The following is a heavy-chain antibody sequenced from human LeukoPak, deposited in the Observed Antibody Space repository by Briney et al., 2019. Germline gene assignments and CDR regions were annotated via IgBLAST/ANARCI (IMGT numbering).Heavy chain of an antibody. J-gene: IGHJ6*02. CDR2: INPSGGST. CDR1: GYTFTSYY. CDR3: ARVVPTPYSNYYETPYYYYGMDV. D-gene: IGHD4-11*01. Sequence: ASVKVSCKASGYTFTSYYMHWVRQAPGQGLEWMGIINPSGGSTSYAQKFQGRVTMTRDTSTSTVYMELSSLRSDDTAVYYCARVVPTPYSNYYETPYYYYGMDVWGQGTTVTVSS. V-gene: IGHV1-46*01.